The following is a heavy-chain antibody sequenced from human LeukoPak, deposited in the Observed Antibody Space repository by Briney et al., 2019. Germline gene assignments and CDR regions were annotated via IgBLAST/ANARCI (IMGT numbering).Heavy chain of an antibody. CDR3: ARDLIAAAGS. CDR2: INSDGSST. D-gene: IGHD6-13*01. Sequence: GGSLRLSCAASGFSLSTYWMTWVRQAPGKGLEWVSRINSDGSSTSYADSVKGRFTISRDNAKNSLYLQMNSLRAEDTAVYYCARDLIAAAGSWGQGTLVTVSS. V-gene: IGHV3-74*01. J-gene: IGHJ4*02. CDR1: GFSLSTYW.